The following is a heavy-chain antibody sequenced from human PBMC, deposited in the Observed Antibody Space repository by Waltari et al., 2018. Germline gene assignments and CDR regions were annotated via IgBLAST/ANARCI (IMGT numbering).Heavy chain of an antibody. V-gene: IGHV4-39*07. CDR3: ARDWGVGGYYYMDV. Sequence: QLQLQVSGPGLVKPSGTLSLTCTVAGCSISSSSYYWGWIREPPGKGLEWTGSIYYSGSTYYNPSVKSRVTISVDTTKNEFSLKLSPVNAADTAVYDCARDWGVGGYYYMDVWGKGTTVTISS. J-gene: IGHJ6*03. CDR2: IYYSGST. D-gene: IGHD3-16*01. CDR1: GCSISSSSYY.